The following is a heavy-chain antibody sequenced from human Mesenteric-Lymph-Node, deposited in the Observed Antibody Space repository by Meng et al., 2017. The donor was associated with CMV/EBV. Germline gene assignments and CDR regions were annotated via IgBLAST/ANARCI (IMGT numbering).Heavy chain of an antibody. V-gene: IGHV4-39*01. CDR1: GGSISSSSYY. Sequence: QLQLQESGPGLVKPSETLSLTFPVSGGSISSSSYYWGWIRQPPGKGLEWIGSIYYSGSTYYNPSLKSRVTISVDTSKNQFSLKLSSVTAADTAVYYCARPHYYGSGSSPWFDPWGQGTLVTVSS. CDR3: ARPHYYGSGSSPWFDP. J-gene: IGHJ5*02. D-gene: IGHD3-10*01. CDR2: IYYSGST.